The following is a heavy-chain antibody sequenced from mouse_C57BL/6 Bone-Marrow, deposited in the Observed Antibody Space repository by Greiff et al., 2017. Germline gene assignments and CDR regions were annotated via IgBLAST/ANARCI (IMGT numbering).Heavy chain of an antibody. CDR3: ARTGFAY. CDR2: IWSGGST. Sequence: QVQLQQSGPGLVQPSQSLSITCTVSGFSLTSYGVHWVRQSPGKGLEWLGGIWSGGSTDYNAAFISRLSISKDNSKSQIFFKMNNLQADDTAIYYCARTGFAYWGQGTLVTVSA. V-gene: IGHV2-2*01. CDR1: GFSLTSYG. J-gene: IGHJ3*01.